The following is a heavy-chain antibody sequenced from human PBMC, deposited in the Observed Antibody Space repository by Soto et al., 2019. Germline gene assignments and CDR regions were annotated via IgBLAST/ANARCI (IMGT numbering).Heavy chain of an antibody. CDR1: GFTFSSYS. CDR3: ARDYYDCSGCLAPLEY. V-gene: IGHV3-21*01. Sequence: PGGSLRLSCAASGFTFSSYSMNWVRQAPGKGLEWVSSISSSSSYIYYADSVKGRFTISRDNAKNSLYLQMNSLRAEDTAVYYCARDYYDCSGCLAPLEYWGPGTLVTVSS. CDR2: ISSSSSYI. J-gene: IGHJ4*02. D-gene: IGHD3-22*01.